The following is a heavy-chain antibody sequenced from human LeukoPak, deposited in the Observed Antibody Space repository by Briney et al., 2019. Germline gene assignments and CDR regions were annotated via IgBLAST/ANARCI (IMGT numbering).Heavy chain of an antibody. D-gene: IGHD3-3*01. J-gene: IGHJ4*02. CDR2: ISGSGGST. CDR1: GFTFSSYA. Sequence: GGSLRLPCAASGFTFSSYAMSWVRQAPGKGLEWVSAISGSGGSTYYADSVKGRFTISRDNSKNTLYLQMNSLRAEDTAVYYCAKVGDFWSAYFDYWGQGTLVTVSS. V-gene: IGHV3-23*01. CDR3: AKVGDFWSAYFDY.